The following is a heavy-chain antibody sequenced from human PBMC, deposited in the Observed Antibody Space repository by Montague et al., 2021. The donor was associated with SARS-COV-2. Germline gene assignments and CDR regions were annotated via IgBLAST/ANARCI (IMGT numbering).Heavy chain of an antibody. Sequence: SETLSLTCTVSGGSISSNYCSWIRQPPGKGLEWIGYIYYSGSTNXNPSLKSRVTISVDTSKNQFSLRLSSVTAADTAVYYCARGSGWMGNSFDIWGQGTMVTVSS. CDR1: GGSISSNY. CDR3: ARGSGWMGNSFDI. V-gene: IGHV4-59*01. D-gene: IGHD6-19*01. J-gene: IGHJ3*02. CDR2: IYYSGST.